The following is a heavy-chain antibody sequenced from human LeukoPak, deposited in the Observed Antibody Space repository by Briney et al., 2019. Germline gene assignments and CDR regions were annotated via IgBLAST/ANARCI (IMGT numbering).Heavy chain of an antibody. Sequence: ASVKVSCKASGYTFTGYYMHWVRQAPGQGLEWMGLINPNSGGTNYAQKFQGRVTMTRDTSISTAYMELSRLSSDDTAVYYCARGAPPSYYGSGSYFIVGYWGQGTLVTVSS. J-gene: IGHJ4*02. CDR3: ARGAPPSYYGSGSYFIVGY. V-gene: IGHV1-2*02. CDR2: INPNSGGT. D-gene: IGHD3-10*01. CDR1: GYTFTGYY.